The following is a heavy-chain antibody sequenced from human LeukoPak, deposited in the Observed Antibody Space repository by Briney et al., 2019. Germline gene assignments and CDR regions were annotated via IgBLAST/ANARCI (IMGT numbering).Heavy chain of an antibody. D-gene: IGHD1-14*01. J-gene: IGHJ6*02. CDR1: GFTFSTCA. CDR3: AKVRTYFYHGLDV. V-gene: IGHV3-23*01. Sequence: GGSLRLSCAASGFTFSTCAMSWVRQAPGKGLEWVSGISGTTSGTYYADSVKGRFTISRDNSKNTLFLQVNSLRAEDTAVYYCAKVRTYFYHGLDVWGQGATVTVSS. CDR2: ISGTTSGT.